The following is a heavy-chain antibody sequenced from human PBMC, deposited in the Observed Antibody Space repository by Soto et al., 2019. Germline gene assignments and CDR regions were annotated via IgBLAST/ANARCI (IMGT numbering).Heavy chain of an antibody. Sequence: HPGGSLRLSCAASGFTFSSYEMNWVRQAPGKGLEWVSYISSSGSTIYYADSVKGRFTISRDNAKNSLYLQMNSLRAEDTAVYYCARVSGWFGESRLTAWGGYYGMDVWGQGTTVTVSS. D-gene: IGHD3-10*01. CDR2: ISSSGSTI. V-gene: IGHV3-48*03. CDR3: ARVSGWFGESRLTAWGGYYGMDV. J-gene: IGHJ6*02. CDR1: GFTFSSYE.